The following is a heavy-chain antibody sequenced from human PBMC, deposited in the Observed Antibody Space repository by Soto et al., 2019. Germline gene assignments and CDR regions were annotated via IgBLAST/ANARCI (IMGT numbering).Heavy chain of an antibody. V-gene: IGHV4-31*03. CDR1: GGSISSGGYY. J-gene: IGHJ4*02. Sequence: SETLSLTCTVSGGSISSGGYYWSWIRQHPGKGLEWIGYFYYSGSTYYNPSLKSRVTISVDTSKNQFSLKLSSVTAADTAVYYCARVYPPHVMDIRLDYWGQGTLVTVSS. CDR2: FYYSGST. CDR3: ARVYPPHVMDIRLDY. D-gene: IGHD2-2*03.